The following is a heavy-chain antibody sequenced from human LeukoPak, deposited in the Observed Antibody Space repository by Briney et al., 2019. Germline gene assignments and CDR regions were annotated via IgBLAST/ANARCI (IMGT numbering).Heavy chain of an antibody. Sequence: PGGSLRLSCAASGFTVSSSYMSWVRQAPGKGLEWVSVIYSGGSTYYADSVKGRFTISRDNSKNTLYLQMNSLRAEDTAVYYCARDPQVRPSATRHDSSGYYSYWGQGTLVTVSS. D-gene: IGHD3-22*01. CDR3: ARDPQVRPSATRHDSSGYYSY. J-gene: IGHJ4*02. CDR1: GFTVSSSY. CDR2: IYSGGST. V-gene: IGHV3-66*01.